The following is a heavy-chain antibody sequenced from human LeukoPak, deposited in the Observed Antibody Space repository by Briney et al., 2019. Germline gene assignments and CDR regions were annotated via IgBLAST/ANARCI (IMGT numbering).Heavy chain of an antibody. Sequence: SETLSLTCTVSGGSISNYFWSWIRQPAGKGLEWIGRVSTNGNTNYNPSLKSRVTMSGDTSKNQFSLKVNSVTAADTAVYYCARDRWDDISSWSGSFDYWGRGTLVTVSS. CDR1: GGSISNYF. CDR2: VSTNGNT. D-gene: IGHD6-13*01. J-gene: IGHJ4*02. V-gene: IGHV4-4*07. CDR3: ARDRWDDISSWSGSFDY.